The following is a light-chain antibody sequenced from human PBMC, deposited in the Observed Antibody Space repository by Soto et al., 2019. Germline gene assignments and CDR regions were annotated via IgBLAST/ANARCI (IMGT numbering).Light chain of an antibody. CDR1: RSISSW. Sequence: DIQMTQSPSTLSASVGDRVTITCWASRSISSWLAWYQQKPGKAPNLLIYTASSLESGVPSRFSGSGSGTEFTLTISSLQPDDFATYYCQQYNSFPLTFGGGTKVEIK. V-gene: IGKV1-5*03. CDR3: QQYNSFPLT. J-gene: IGKJ4*01. CDR2: TAS.